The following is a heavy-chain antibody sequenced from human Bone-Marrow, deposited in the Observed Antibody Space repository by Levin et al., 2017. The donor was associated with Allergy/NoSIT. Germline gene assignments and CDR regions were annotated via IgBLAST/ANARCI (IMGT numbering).Heavy chain of an antibody. D-gene: IGHD3-10*01. CDR1: GYTFTSYD. CDR3: ARGPDGSGSYWLPHYYYYDGMDV. CDR2: MNPNSGNT. J-gene: IGHJ6*02. Sequence: ASVKVSCKASGYTFTSYDINWVRQATGQGLEWMGWMNPNSGNTGYAQKFQGRVTMTRNTSISTAYMELSSLRSEDTAVYYCARGPDGSGSYWLPHYYYYDGMDVWGQGTTVTVSS. V-gene: IGHV1-8*01.